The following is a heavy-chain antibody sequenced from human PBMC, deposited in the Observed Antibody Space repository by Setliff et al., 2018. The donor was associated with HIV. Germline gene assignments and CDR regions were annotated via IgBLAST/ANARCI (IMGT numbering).Heavy chain of an antibody. CDR2: IHYSENS. D-gene: IGHD2-2*01. CDR3: AGDTDSTSRWDH. CDR1: GGSISSYY. J-gene: IGHJ4*02. Sequence: SETLSLTCTVSGGSISSYYWSWIRQPPGKALEWIGYIHYSENSNYNPSLKSRVSMSVDTSKNQFSLRLSSVTAADTAVYYCAGDTDSTSRWDHWGQGTLVTVSS. V-gene: IGHV4-59*01.